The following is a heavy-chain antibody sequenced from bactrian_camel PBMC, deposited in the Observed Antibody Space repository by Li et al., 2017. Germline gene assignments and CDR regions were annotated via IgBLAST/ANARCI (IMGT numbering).Heavy chain of an antibody. Sequence: VQLVESGGGSVQVGGSLRLACEGSGSYSTWCMGWFRQTPGKERERVAAIDSDGSIAYADSVKGRFTVSKDNAKNTWSLQMNNLKPEDSAMYYRAADTTIRVGPCQFGYWGQGTQVTVS. CDR3: AADTTIRVGPCQFGY. D-gene: IGHD4*01. V-gene: IGHV3S53*01. J-gene: IGHJ6*01. CDR2: IDSDGSI. CDR1: GSYSTWC.